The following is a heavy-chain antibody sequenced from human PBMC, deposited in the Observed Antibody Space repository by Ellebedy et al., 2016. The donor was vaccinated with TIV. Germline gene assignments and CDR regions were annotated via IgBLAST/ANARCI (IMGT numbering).Heavy chain of an antibody. J-gene: IGHJ4*02. CDR1: GFTFSSYA. D-gene: IGHD3-22*01. CDR2: ISSTGSRT. CDR3: AKGRGGGSDTSAPRYYFDY. Sequence: GESLKISCAASGFTFSSYAMSWVRQAPGKGLEWVSTISSTGSRTYYADSVEGRFIISRDNSKKTLYLPMNSLRAEDTAVYYCAKGRGGGSDTSAPRYYFDYWGLGTLVTVSS. V-gene: IGHV3-23*01.